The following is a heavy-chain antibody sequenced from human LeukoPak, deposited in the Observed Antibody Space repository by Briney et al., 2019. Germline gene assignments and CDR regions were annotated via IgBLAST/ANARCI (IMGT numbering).Heavy chain of an antibody. Sequence: GGSLRLSCAASGFTFSSYNMNWVRQAPGKGLEWVSSISSSSSYIYYADSVKGRFTISRDNAKNPLYLQMNSLRAEDTAVYYCARDLLGYNYYYMDVWGKGTTVTVSS. CDR2: ISSSSSYI. CDR3: ARDLLGYNYYYMDV. V-gene: IGHV3-21*01. CDR1: GFTFSSYN. J-gene: IGHJ6*03. D-gene: IGHD3-16*02.